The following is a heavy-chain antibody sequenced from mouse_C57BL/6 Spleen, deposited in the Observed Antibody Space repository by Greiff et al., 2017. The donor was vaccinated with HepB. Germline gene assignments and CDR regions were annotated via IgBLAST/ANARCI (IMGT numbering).Heavy chain of an antibody. CDR2: INPNNGGT. CDR3: ASPYDSFDY. J-gene: IGHJ2*01. D-gene: IGHD6-5*01. CDR1: GYTFTDYY. Sequence: EVQLQQSGPELVKPGASVKISCKASGYTFTDYYMNWVKQSHGKSLEWIGDINPNNGGTSYNQKFKGKATLTVDKSSSTAYMELRSLTSEDSAVYYCASPYDSFDYWGQGTTLTVSS. V-gene: IGHV1-26*01.